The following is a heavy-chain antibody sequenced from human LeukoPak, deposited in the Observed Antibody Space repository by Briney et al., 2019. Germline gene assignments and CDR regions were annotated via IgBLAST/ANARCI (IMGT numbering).Heavy chain of an antibody. CDR1: GFTFSSYA. CDR3: AKDVGKWESLHFFDY. J-gene: IGHJ4*02. D-gene: IGHD1-26*01. CDR2: ISGSGGST. V-gene: IGHV3-23*01. Sequence: GGSLRLSCAASGFTFSSYAMSWVRQAPGKGLEWVSAISGSGGSTYYADSVKGRFTISRDNSKNTLYLQMNSLRGDDTAVYYCAKDVGKWESLHFFDYWGQGTLVTVSS.